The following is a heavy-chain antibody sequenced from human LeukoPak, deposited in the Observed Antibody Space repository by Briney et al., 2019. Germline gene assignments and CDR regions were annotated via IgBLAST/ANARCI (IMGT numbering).Heavy chain of an antibody. Sequence: GGSLRLSCEASGFTFGSYAMTWVRQAPGKGLDWVSVIGASGADTYYADSVRGRFTISRDNAKNTLYLHMRSLRAEDTAVYFCARRPRDSSGCYLGAFHAWGQGTTVTVSS. CDR3: ARRPRDSSGCYLGAFHA. CDR2: IGASGADT. D-gene: IGHD3-22*01. J-gene: IGHJ3*01. V-gene: IGHV3-23*01. CDR1: GFTFGSYA.